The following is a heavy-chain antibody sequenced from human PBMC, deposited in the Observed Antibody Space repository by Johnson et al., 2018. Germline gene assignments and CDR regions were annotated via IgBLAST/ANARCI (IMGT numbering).Heavy chain of an antibody. J-gene: IGHJ5*02. CDR3: AKDNNWGCSGSYVFNR. CDR2: ISWNSGNM. Sequence: VQLVQSGGGVVQPGRSXRLSCAASGFTFDDYAMFWVRQAPGKGLEWGSVISWNSGNMGHADSVKGRFTIPRDNAKNYLYLQMNSQGAEDTALYYCAKDNNWGCSGSYVFNRWGQGTLVTVSS. V-gene: IGHV3-9*01. D-gene: IGHD3-10*02. CDR1: GFTFDDYA.